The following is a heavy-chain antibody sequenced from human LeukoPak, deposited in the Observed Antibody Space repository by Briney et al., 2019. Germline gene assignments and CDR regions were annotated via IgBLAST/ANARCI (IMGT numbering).Heavy chain of an antibody. Sequence: PGGSLRLSCAASGFTFSDYYMSWIRQAPGKGLEWVSYISSSGSTIYYADSVKGRFTISRDNAKNSLYLQMNSLRAEDTAVYYCASILGYCSGTSCYAFDYWGQGTLVTVSS. D-gene: IGHD2-2*01. CDR1: GFTFSDYY. CDR2: ISSSGSTI. J-gene: IGHJ4*02. CDR3: ASILGYCSGTSCYAFDY. V-gene: IGHV3-11*04.